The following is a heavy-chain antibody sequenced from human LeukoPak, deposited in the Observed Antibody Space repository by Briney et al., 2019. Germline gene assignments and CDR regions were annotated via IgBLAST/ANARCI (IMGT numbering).Heavy chain of an antibody. V-gene: IGHV2-5*01. CDR2: IYWNDDK. Sequence: ESGPTLVKSTQTLTLTCTFSGFSLSTSGVGVGWIRQPPGKALEWLALIYWNDDKRYSPSLKSRLTITKDTSKNQVVLTMTNMDPVDTATYYCALLYSYGQTSPAFDIWGQGTMVTVSS. D-gene: IGHD5-18*01. CDR3: ALLYSYGQTSPAFDI. J-gene: IGHJ3*02. CDR1: GFSLSTSGVG.